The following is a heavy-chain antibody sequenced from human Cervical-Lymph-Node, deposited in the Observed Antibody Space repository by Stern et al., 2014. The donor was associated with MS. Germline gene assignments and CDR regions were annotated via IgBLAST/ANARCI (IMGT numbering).Heavy chain of an antibody. D-gene: IGHD3-16*01. Sequence: QVQLVQSGAEVKKPGSSVKVSCKASGGTFNSYAISWVRQAPGQGLELMGGIIPIFDTTNYTQKFQGRVTITADESTTSAYMELSNLRSEDTAVYFCARNQLGETHGQYYFYGMDDWGQGTTVTVSS. CDR3: ARNQLGETHGQYYFYGMDD. J-gene: IGHJ6*02. CDR1: GGTFNSYA. CDR2: IIPIFDTT. V-gene: IGHV1-69*01.